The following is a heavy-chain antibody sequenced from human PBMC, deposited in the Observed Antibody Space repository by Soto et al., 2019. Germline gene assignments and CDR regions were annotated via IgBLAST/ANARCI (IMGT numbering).Heavy chain of an antibody. D-gene: IGHD6-13*01. V-gene: IGHV3-30*04. Sequence: LSCAASGFTFSSYAIYWVRQAPVNGLEFVAFISHDGRNKYYVDSVKGRFTISRDNSKNTLYVQMNSLRAEDTAVYYCARDRVAGIAGPDFGDYYYYYDMDVWGQGTTVTVSS. CDR1: GFTFSSYA. J-gene: IGHJ6*02. CDR3: ARDRVAGIAGPDFGDYYYYYDMDV. CDR2: ISHDGRNK.